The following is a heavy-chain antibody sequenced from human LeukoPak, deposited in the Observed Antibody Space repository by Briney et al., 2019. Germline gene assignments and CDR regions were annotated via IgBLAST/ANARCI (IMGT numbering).Heavy chain of an antibody. CDR3: ARVALDSSGWSGDY. D-gene: IGHD6-19*01. J-gene: IGHJ4*02. V-gene: IGHV3-7*03. CDR1: GFTFSSYW. Sequence: GGSLRLSCAASGFTFSSYWMSWVRQAPGKGLEWVTNIKQDGSEKYYVDSVKGRFTISRDNAKNSLYLQMNSLRAEDTAVYYCARVALDSSGWSGDYWGQGTLVTVSS. CDR2: IKQDGSEK.